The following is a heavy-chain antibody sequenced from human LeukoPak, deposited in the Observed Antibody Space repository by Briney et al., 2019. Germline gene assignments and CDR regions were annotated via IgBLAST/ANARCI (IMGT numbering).Heavy chain of an antibody. J-gene: IGHJ3*02. Sequence: GGSLRPSCAASGFTFSSYEMNWVRQAPGKGLEWVSYISSSGSTIYYADSVKGRFTISRDNSKNTLYLQMNSLRAEDTAVYYCAREWVAANSIAFDIWGQGTMVTVSS. V-gene: IGHV3-48*03. CDR1: GFTFSSYE. CDR2: ISSSGSTI. D-gene: IGHD2-15*01. CDR3: AREWVAANSIAFDI.